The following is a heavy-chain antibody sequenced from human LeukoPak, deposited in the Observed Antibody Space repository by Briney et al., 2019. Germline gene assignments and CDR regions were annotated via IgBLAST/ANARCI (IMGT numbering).Heavy chain of an antibody. CDR3: ATVRGYYRGDFDY. D-gene: IGHD2/OR15-2a*01. V-gene: IGHV1-2*02. J-gene: IGHJ4*02. CDR2: INPNSGGT. Sequence: ASVKVSCKASGYTFTGYYMHWVRQAPGQGLEWMGWINPNSGGTNYAQKFQGRVTMTRDTSISTAYMELSRLRSDDTAVYYCATVRGYYRGDFDYWGQGTLVTVSS. CDR1: GYTFTGYY.